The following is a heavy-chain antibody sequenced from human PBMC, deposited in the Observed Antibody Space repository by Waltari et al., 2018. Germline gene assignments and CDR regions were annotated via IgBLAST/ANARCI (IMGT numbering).Heavy chain of an antibody. CDR3: ASSAYYYGSHPIDY. Sequence: QVQLQESGPGLVKPSETLSLTCAVSGYSISSGYYLGWIRQPQGKGLEWIGSIYHSGRTYYNPSLKSRVTISVDTSKNQFSLKLSSVTAADTAVYYCASSAYYYGSHPIDYWGQGTLVTVSS. CDR2: IYHSGRT. V-gene: IGHV4-38-2*01. D-gene: IGHD3-10*01. CDR1: GYSISSGYY. J-gene: IGHJ4*02.